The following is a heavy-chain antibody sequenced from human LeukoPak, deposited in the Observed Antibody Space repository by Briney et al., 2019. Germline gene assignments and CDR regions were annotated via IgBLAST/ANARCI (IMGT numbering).Heavy chain of an antibody. V-gene: IGHV3-23*01. CDR3: ASYFHYGDYASLWY. CDR2: ISENGEST. D-gene: IGHD4-17*01. Sequence: QPGGSPRLSCAASGFTFNTYAMSWVRQAPGKGLEWASSISENGESTYYADSVKGRFTISRDNSRNTLYLQVNSLRAEDTAVYYCASYFHYGDYASLWYWGQGTLVTVSS. CDR1: GFTFNTYA. J-gene: IGHJ4*02.